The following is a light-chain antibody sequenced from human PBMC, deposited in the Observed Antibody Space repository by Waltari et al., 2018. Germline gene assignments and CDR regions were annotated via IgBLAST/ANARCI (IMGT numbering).Light chain of an antibody. V-gene: IGKV3-20*01. J-gene: IGKJ1*01. CDR3: QNYGASPRT. CDR1: QNIPSNS. Sequence: EIVLTQSPGTLSLSPGQGATLSCKASQNIPSNSLAWYQQKPGQAPRLLIYGASNRATCIPDRFSGSVSGTDFTLVISRLEPEDFAVYYCQNYGASPRTFGQGTKVEFK. CDR2: GAS.